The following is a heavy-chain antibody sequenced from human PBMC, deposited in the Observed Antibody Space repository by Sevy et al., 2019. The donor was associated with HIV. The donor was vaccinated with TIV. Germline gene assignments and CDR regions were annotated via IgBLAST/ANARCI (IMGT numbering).Heavy chain of an antibody. V-gene: IGHV1-18*01. J-gene: IGHJ5*02. CDR1: GYTFTNYG. CDR3: ARLSTVRGLFNWFDP. Sequence: ASVKVSCKASGYTFTNYGISWVRQAPGQGLEWMGWIGAYNGNTNYAQKLQGRVTLTTDTSTGTAYMDLRSLRSDDTAVYYCARLSTVRGLFNWFDPWGQGTLVTVSS. D-gene: IGHD3-10*01. CDR2: IGAYNGNT.